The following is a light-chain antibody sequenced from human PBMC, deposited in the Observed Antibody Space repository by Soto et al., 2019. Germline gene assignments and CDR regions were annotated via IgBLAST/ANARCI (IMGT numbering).Light chain of an antibody. CDR1: SSNIGSSY. Sequence: QSVLTQPPSASVTPGQRVTISCSGSSSNIGSSYVYWYQQLPGTAPKLLIYRNNQRPSGVPDRFSGSKSGTSASLAISGLRSEDEADYYCAAWDDSLSGYVFGSGTKVTV. V-gene: IGLV1-47*01. CDR2: RNN. CDR3: AAWDDSLSGYV. J-gene: IGLJ1*01.